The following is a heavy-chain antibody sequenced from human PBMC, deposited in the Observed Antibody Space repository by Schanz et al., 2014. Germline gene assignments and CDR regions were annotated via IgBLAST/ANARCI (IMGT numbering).Heavy chain of an antibody. Sequence: EVHLVESGGGLVQPWGSLRLSCAASGFNFITFAMSWVRQAPGKGPEWVSAIGGDASRTYYADSVKGRFTISRDNSKTTLYLQRNSLRADDTAVYYGARAPPLVRGIAGWFGPWGQGSLVTVSS. D-gene: IGHD3-10*01. CDR2: IGGDASRT. CDR1: GFNFITFA. CDR3: ARAPPLVRGIAGWFGP. J-gene: IGHJ5*02. V-gene: IGHV3-23*04.